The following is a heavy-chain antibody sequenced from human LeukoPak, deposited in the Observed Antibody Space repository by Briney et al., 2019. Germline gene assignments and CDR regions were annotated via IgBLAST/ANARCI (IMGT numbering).Heavy chain of an antibody. V-gene: IGHV4-39*07. Sequence: SETLSLTCTVSGGSISSSSYYWGWIRQPPGKGLEWIGSIYYSGSTYYNPSLKSRVTISVDTSKNQFSLRLSSVTAADTAVYYCARENSGYVDYWGQGTLVTVSS. D-gene: IGHD1-26*01. CDR3: ARENSGYVDY. CDR2: IYYSGST. CDR1: GGSISSSSYY. J-gene: IGHJ4*02.